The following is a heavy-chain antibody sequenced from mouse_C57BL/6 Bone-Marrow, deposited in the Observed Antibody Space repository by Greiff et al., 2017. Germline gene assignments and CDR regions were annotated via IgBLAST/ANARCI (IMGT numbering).Heavy chain of an antibody. CDR3: ARMWYYGSWGFAY. CDR1: GFSLSTSGMG. CDR2: IWWDDDK. Sequence: QVTLNESGPGILQPSQTLRLTCSFSGFSLSTSGMGVGWIRQPSGKGLEWLATIWWDDDKYYNPALKRRLTISKDTSNNQLFLKIANVDTADTATDYCARMWYYGSWGFAYWGQGTLVTVSA. D-gene: IGHD1-1*01. J-gene: IGHJ3*01. V-gene: IGHV8-8*01.